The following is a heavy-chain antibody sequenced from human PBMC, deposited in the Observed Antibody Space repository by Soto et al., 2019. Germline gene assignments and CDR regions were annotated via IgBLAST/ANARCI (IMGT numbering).Heavy chain of an antibody. V-gene: IGHV4-30-4*01. CDR2: IYYSGST. CDR3: ARERPDGARLDP. J-gene: IGHJ5*02. D-gene: IGHD6-6*01. CDR1: GGSISSGDYY. Sequence: QVQLQESGPGLVKPSQTLSLTCTVSGGSISSGDYYWSWIRQPPGKGLEWIGYIYYSGSTYYNPPLQRRVXTXVXXSKNPFSLKLSSVTAADTAVYYCARERPDGARLDPWGQGTLVTASS.